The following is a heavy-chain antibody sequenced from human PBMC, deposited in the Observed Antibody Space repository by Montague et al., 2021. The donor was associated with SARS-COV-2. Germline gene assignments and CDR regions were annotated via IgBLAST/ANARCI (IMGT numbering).Heavy chain of an antibody. Sequence: SLRLACAASGFTFSSYEMNWVRQAPGKGLEWVSYISSSGSTIYYADSVKGRFTIFRDNAKNSLYLQMNSPRAEDTAVYYCARERIVVVYYYYGMDVWGQGTTVTVSS. CDR3: ARERIVVVYYYYGMDV. CDR2: ISSSGSTI. V-gene: IGHV3-48*03. D-gene: IGHD2-2*01. CDR1: GFTFSSYE. J-gene: IGHJ6*02.